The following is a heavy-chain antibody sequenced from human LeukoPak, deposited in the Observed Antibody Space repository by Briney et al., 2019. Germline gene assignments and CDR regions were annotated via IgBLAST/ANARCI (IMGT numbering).Heavy chain of an antibody. CDR1: GFTFSNYV. CDR3: AKDPYDFWSGYYQPPEY. V-gene: IGHV3-30*18. D-gene: IGHD3-3*01. CDR2: ITYDGSNK. J-gene: IGHJ4*02. Sequence: GGSLRLSCAASGFTFSNYVLSWVRQAPGKGLEWVAVITYDGSNKYYADSVKGRFTISRDNSKNTLYLQMNSLRAEDTAVYYCAKDPYDFWSGYYQPPEYWGQGTLVTVSS.